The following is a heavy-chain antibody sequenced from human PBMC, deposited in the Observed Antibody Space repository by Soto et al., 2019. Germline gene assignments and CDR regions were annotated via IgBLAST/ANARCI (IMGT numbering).Heavy chain of an antibody. V-gene: IGHV1-69*02. D-gene: IGHD5-18*01. CDR2: IIPILGIA. CDR3: ASPDSLANKNYYYYYMDV. Sequence: SVKVSCKASGGTFSSYTISWVRQAPGQGLEWMGRIIPILGIANYAQKFQGRVTITADKSTSTAYMELSSLRSEDTAVYYCASPDSLANKNYYYYYMDVWGKGTTVTVSS. J-gene: IGHJ6*03. CDR1: GGTFSSYT.